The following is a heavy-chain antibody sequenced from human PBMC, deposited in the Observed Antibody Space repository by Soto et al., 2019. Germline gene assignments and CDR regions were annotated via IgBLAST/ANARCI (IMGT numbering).Heavy chain of an antibody. D-gene: IGHD6-13*01. V-gene: IGHV3-74*01. CDR2: INSDGSST. Sequence: GGSLRLSCAASGFTFSSYWMHWVRQAPGKGLVWVSRINSDGSSTSYADSVKGRFTISRDNAKNTLYLQMNSLRAEDTAVYYCARVWGYSSSWYFDYFQHWGQGTLVTVSS. CDR3: ARVWGYSSSWYFDYFQH. CDR1: GFTFSSYW. J-gene: IGHJ1*01.